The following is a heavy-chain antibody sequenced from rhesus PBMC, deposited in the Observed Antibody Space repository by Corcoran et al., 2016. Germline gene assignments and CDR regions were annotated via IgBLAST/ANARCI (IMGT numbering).Heavy chain of an antibody. CDR1: GGSISGGSG. CDR3: ARVCSSGWSGGYFDY. D-gene: IGHD6S26*01. J-gene: IGHJ4*01. CDR2: IYSSSGNT. V-gene: IGHV4S7*01. Sequence: QVQLQESGPGLLKPSETLSLTCAVSGGSISGGSGWGWLRQPPGKGLDAIGSIYSSSGNTYYNPSLKSRVTSSTYTSNNQFSLKLSSVTAADTAVYYCARVCSSGWSGGYFDYWGQGVLVTVSS.